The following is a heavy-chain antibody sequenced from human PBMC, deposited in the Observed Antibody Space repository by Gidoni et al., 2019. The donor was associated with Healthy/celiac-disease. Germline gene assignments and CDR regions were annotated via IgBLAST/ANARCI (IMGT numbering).Heavy chain of an antibody. CDR1: GGSISRRSYY. Sequence: QLQLQESGPGLVKPSATLSLTCTVSGGSISRRSYYWGWIRQPPGKGREWIGSIYYSGSTYYNPSLKSRVTISVDTSKNQFSLKLSSVTAADTAVYYCASITMVRGVGDAFDIWGQGTMVTVSS. V-gene: IGHV4-39*07. CDR2: IYYSGST. J-gene: IGHJ3*02. D-gene: IGHD3-10*01. CDR3: ASITMVRGVGDAFDI.